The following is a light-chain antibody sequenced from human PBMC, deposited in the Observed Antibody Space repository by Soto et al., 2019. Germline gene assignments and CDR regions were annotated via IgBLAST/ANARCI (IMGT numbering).Light chain of an antibody. CDR2: DAS. V-gene: IGKV1-5*01. J-gene: IGKJ4*01. CDR3: QQYNSYPLT. Sequence: DIQMTQSPSTLSASVGDRVTNTCRASQSISSWLAWYQQKPGKAPKLLIYDASSLESGVPSRFSDRGSETEFFLTISSLLPDDFATYYCQQYNSYPLTFGGGTKV. CDR1: QSISSW.